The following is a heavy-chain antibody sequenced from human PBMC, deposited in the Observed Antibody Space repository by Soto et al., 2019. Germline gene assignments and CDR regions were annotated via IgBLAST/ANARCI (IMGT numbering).Heavy chain of an antibody. D-gene: IGHD1-26*01. CDR3: ARDRGSYALDY. V-gene: IGHV1-18*01. CDR2: ISANNGNT. J-gene: IGHJ4*02. Sequence: QVQLVQSGAEVKKPGASVKVSCKASGYTFTSYGISWVRQAPGQGLEWMGWISANNGNTNYAQKLQGRVTMTTDTPTGTAYMELRSLRSADTAVYSCARDRGSYALDYWGQGTLVTVSS. CDR1: GYTFTSYG.